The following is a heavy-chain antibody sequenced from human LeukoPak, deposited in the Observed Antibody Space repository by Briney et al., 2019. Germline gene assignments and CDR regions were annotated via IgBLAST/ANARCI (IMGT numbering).Heavy chain of an antibody. J-gene: IGHJ4*02. D-gene: IGHD3-10*01. CDR3: ARDSEVRGPFDY. Sequence: ASVKVSCKASGYTFTGYYMHWVRQAPGQGLEWMGIINPSGGSTSYAQKFQGRVTMTRDTSTSTVYMELSSLRSEDTAVYYCARDSEVRGPFDYWGQGTLVTVSS. CDR1: GYTFTGYY. CDR2: INPSGGST. V-gene: IGHV1-46*01.